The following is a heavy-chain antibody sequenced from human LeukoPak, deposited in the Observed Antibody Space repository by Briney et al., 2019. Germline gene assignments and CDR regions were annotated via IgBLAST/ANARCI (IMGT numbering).Heavy chain of an antibody. Sequence: PGGSLRLSCAASGFTFSSYGINWVRQAPGKGLEWVSSISSTSSHIYYADSVRGRFTISRDNAKNSLYLQMNSLRAEDTAVYYCARRAGNSSAYDYWGQGTLVTVSS. J-gene: IGHJ4*02. CDR3: ARRAGNSSAYDY. CDR1: GFTFSSYG. D-gene: IGHD3-22*01. CDR2: ISSTSSHI. V-gene: IGHV3-21*01.